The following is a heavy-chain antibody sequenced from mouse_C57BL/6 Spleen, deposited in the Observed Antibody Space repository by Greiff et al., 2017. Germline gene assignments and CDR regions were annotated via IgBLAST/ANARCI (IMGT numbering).Heavy chain of an antibody. Sequence: VQLQQSGAELVRPGTSVKVSCKASGYAFTNYLIEWVKQRPGQGLEWIGVINPGSGGTNYNEKFKGKATLTADKSSSTAYMQLSSLTSEDSAVYFCARSDDYGGSLDYWGQGTTLTVSS. CDR1: GYAFTNYL. CDR3: ARSDDYGGSLDY. V-gene: IGHV1-54*01. D-gene: IGHD1-1*01. J-gene: IGHJ2*01. CDR2: INPGSGGT.